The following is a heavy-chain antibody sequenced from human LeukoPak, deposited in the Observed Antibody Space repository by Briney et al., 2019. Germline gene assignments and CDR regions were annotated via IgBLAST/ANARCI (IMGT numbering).Heavy chain of an antibody. D-gene: IGHD5-18*01. CDR3: AKGDTAMDHYYGMDV. Sequence: GGSLRLSGAASGFTFSSYAMSWIRQAPGKGLEWVSAISGSGGSTYYADSVKGRFTISRDNSKNTLYLQMNSLRAEDTAVCYCAKGDTAMDHYYGMDVWGQGTTVTVSS. V-gene: IGHV3-23*01. CDR1: GFTFSSYA. CDR2: ISGSGGST. J-gene: IGHJ6*02.